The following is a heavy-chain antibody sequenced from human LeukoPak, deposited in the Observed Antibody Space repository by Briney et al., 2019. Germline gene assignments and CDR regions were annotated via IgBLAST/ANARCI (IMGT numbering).Heavy chain of an antibody. Sequence: GGSLRLSCAASGFNFNSAAMTWVRQVAGKGLEGVSVIYSGGSRYYTDSVKGRFTISRDNPKNPMYLQMDSLRGEDTAVYYCARHLYGDPNYYYYGMHVGGQGTRVTVSS. J-gene: IGHJ6*02. D-gene: IGHD4-17*01. V-gene: IGHV3-66*04. CDR3: ARHLYGDPNYYYYGMHV. CDR1: GFNFNSAA. CDR2: IYSGGSR.